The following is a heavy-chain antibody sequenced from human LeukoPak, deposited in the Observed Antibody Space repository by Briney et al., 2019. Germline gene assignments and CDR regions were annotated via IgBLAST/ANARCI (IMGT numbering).Heavy chain of an antibody. J-gene: IGHJ6*02. CDR2: ISAYNGDT. CDR1: GYTFTSYG. CDR3: ARDLQSDYYYGMDV. V-gene: IGHV1-18*01. Sequence: GASVKVSCKASGYTFTSYGINWVRQAPGQGLEWMGWISAYNGDTKYAEKVQGRVTMTTDTSTNTAYMELRSLRSDDTAVYYCARDLQSDYYYGMDVWGQGTTVTVSS.